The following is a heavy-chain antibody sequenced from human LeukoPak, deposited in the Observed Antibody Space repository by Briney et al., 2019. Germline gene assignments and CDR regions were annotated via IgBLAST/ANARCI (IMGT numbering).Heavy chain of an antibody. D-gene: IGHD4-23*01. CDR1: GGSISSGGYS. CDR3: ARFDRVVTLACDY. Sequence: PSETLSLTCAVSGGSISSGGYSWSWIRQPPGKGLEWIGYIYHSGSTYYNPSLKSRVTISVDRSKNQFSLKLSSVTAADTAVYYCARFDRVVTLACDYWGQGTLVTVSS. J-gene: IGHJ4*02. CDR2: IYHSGST. V-gene: IGHV4-30-2*01.